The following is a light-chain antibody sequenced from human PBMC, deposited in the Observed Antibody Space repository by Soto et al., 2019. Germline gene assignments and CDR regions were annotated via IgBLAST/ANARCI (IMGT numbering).Light chain of an antibody. J-gene: IGLJ2*01. Sequence: QSVLTQPASVSGSPGQSITISCTGTSSDVGSSNLVSWYQQHPGKAPKLMIYEGTERPSGVSSRFSGSKSGNTASLTISGLQAEDEADYYCCSFAGSTTFVFGGGTKLTVL. CDR1: SSDVGSSNL. V-gene: IGLV2-23*03. CDR3: CSFAGSTTFV. CDR2: EGT.